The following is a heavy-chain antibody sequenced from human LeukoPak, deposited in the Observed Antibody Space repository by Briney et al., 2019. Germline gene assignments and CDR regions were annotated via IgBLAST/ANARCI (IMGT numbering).Heavy chain of an antibody. D-gene: IGHD1-26*01. J-gene: IGHJ4*02. Sequence: SETLSLTCTVSGGSISSGGYYWSWIRQPPGKGLEWIGYIYFSGTTYYNPSLKSRVTISIDTSKNQFSLKLSSVTAADRAVYYCARHRKNSGSYWPRFDYWGQGILVTVSS. CDR2: IYFSGTT. CDR1: GGSISSGGYY. CDR3: ARHRKNSGSYWPRFDY. V-gene: IGHV4-30-4*08.